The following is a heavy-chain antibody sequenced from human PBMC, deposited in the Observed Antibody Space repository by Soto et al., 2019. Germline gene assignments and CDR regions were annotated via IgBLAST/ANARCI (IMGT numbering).Heavy chain of an antibody. CDR1: GFTFSSYA. J-gene: IGHJ4*02. CDR2: ISYDGSNK. V-gene: IGHV3-30-3*01. D-gene: IGHD2-15*01. Sequence: PGGSLRLSCAASGFTFSSYAMHWVRQAPGKWLEWVAVISYDGSNKYYADSVKGRFTISRDNSKNTLYLQMNSLRAEDTAVYYCARDGVYCSGGSCLNLGYWSQGXLVTVYS. CDR3: ARDGVYCSGGSCLNLGY.